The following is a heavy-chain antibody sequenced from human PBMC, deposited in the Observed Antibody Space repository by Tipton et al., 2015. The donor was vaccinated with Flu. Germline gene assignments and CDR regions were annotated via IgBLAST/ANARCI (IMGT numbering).Heavy chain of an antibody. D-gene: IGHD5-18*01. V-gene: IGHV4-4*07. J-gene: IGHJ5*01. Sequence: TLSLTCRVSGGSITDYHWTWIRQSAGKGLEWIGRISPSGTTKFNSSLKSRVTMSVDASKNQFSLRLTSVTGADTAVYYCARDRGGYDRYGNGPPGWFDSWGQGTQVTVSS. CDR2: ISPSGTT. CDR1: GGSITDYH. CDR3: ARDRGGYDRYGNGPPGWFDS.